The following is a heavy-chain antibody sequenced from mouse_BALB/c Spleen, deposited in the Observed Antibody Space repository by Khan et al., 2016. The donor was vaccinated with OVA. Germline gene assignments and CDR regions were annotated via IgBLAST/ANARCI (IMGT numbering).Heavy chain of an antibody. Sequence: QVQLKQSGTELVRPGTSVKISCKASGYAFTDYWLGWIKQRPGHGLEWIGDIYPGSGRTYHNENFKGKVTLTADRSSSTVYMQLSSLTSEDSAVYYCARDGCNYGWYVNWGQGTLVTVSA. D-gene: IGHD2-1*01. CDR3: ARDGCNYGWYVN. CDR2: IYPGSGRT. V-gene: IGHV1-63*02. J-gene: IGHJ3*01. CDR1: GYAFTDYW.